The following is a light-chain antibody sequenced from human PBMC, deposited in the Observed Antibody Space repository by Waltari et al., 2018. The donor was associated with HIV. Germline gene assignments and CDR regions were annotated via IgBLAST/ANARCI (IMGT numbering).Light chain of an antibody. V-gene: IGKV1-39*01. CDR3: QQSYSTLPLT. J-gene: IGKJ4*01. CDR2: AAS. Sequence: DIQMTQFPSSLSASVGDRVTITCLASQSISSYLNWYQQKPGKAPKLLIYAASSLQSGVSSRFSGSGSGTDFTLTISSLQPEDFATYYCQQSYSTLPLTFGGGTKVEIK. CDR1: QSISSY.